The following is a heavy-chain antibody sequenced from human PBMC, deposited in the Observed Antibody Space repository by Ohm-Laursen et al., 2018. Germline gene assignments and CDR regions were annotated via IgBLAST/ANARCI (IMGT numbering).Heavy chain of an antibody. CDR3: ARDPDFHEFDA. V-gene: IGHV3-66*01. CDR2: MYSGGNT. J-gene: IGHJ3*01. Sequence: SLRLSCTASGFTVSDKYMTWVRQAPGKGLEWVSVMYSGGNTYYADSVKGRFTFSRDNAKNPVFLQMNSLRAEDTGVYYCARDPDFHEFDAWGQGTTVIVSS. CDR1: GFTVSDKY. D-gene: IGHD3-3*01.